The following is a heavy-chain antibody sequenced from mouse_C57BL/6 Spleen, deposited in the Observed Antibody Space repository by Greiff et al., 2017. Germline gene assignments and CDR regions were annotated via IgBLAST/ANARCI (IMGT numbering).Heavy chain of an antibody. Sequence: QVQLQQSGPELVKPGASVKISCKASGYAFSSSWLNWVKQRPGKGLEWIGRIYPGDGGTNYNGKFKGKATLTADKSSSTAYLQLSSLTSEDSAVYFCANNYYGSSYAMDYWGQGTSVTVSS. CDR3: ANNYYGSSYAMDY. D-gene: IGHD1-1*01. V-gene: IGHV1-82*01. CDR1: GYAFSSSW. J-gene: IGHJ4*01. CDR2: IYPGDGGT.